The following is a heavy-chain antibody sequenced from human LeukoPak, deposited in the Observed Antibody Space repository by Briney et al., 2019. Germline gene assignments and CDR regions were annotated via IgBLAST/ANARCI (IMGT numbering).Heavy chain of an antibody. D-gene: IGHD2-21*01. V-gene: IGHV4-59*01. CDR1: GGSISSYY. CDR3: ARDQPCGGDCYFAFDI. J-gene: IGHJ3*02. Sequence: SETLSLTCTASGGSISSYYWSWIRQPPGKGLEWIGYIYYSGSTNYNPSLKSRVTISVDTSKNQFSLKLSSVTAADTAVYYCARDQPCGGDCYFAFDIWGQGTMVTVSS. CDR2: IYYSGST.